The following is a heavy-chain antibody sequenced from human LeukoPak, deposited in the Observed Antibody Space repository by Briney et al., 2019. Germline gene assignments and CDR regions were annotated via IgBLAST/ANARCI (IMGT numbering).Heavy chain of an antibody. CDR2: ISSSGSTI. CDR1: GFTFSDYY. CDR3: AKDKRYYDFWSGYHHPSFDY. J-gene: IGHJ4*02. V-gene: IGHV3-11*04. Sequence: GGSLRLSCAASGFTFSDYYMSWIRQAPGKGLEWVSYISSSGSTIYYADSVKGRFTISRDNAKNSLYLQMNSLRAEDTAVYYCAKDKRYYDFWSGYHHPSFDYWGQGTLVTVSS. D-gene: IGHD3-3*01.